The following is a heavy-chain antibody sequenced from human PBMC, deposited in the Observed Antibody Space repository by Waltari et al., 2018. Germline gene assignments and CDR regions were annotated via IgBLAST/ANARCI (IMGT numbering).Heavy chain of an antibody. Sequence: QVQLVQSGAEVKKPGASVKVSCKASGYTFTSYAMPWVRQAPGQRLEWMGWINAGNGNTKYSQKFQGRVTSTRDTYASTAYMELSSLRSEDTAVYYCARVDITGTTFDYWGQGTLVTVSS. D-gene: IGHD1-7*01. J-gene: IGHJ4*02. CDR1: GYTFTSYA. CDR2: INAGNGNT. V-gene: IGHV1-3*01. CDR3: ARVDITGTTFDY.